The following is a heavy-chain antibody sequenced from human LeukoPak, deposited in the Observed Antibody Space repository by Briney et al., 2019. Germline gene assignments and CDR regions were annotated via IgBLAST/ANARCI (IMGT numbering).Heavy chain of an antibody. V-gene: IGHV3-9*01. CDR2: ISWNSGSI. D-gene: IGHD4-11*01. CDR3: AKTATVTPRASYYYYYMDV. Sequence: PGGSLRLSCAASGFTFDDYAMHWVRQAPGEGLEWVSGISWNSGSIGYADSVKGRFTISRDNAKNSLYLQMNSLRAEDTALYYCAKTATVTPRASYYYYYMDVWGKGTTVTVSS. CDR1: GFTFDDYA. J-gene: IGHJ6*03.